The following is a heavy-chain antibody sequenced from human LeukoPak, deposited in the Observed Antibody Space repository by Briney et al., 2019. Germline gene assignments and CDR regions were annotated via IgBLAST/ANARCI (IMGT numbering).Heavy chain of an antibody. CDR1: GYTFTDDY. J-gene: IGHJ5*02. CDR3: ARDRGAVAGTLVFDP. CDR2: INPNSGGT. V-gene: IGHV1-2*02. D-gene: IGHD6-19*01. Sequence: GASVKVSCKASGYTFTDDYVHWVRQAPGQGLEWMGWINPNSGGTNYAQKFQGRVTMTRDTSISTAYMELSRLRSDDTAVYYCARDRGAVAGTLVFDPWGQGTLVTVSS.